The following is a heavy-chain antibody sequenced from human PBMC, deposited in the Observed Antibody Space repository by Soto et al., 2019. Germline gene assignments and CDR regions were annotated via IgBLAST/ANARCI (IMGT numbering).Heavy chain of an antibody. V-gene: IGHV4-30-2*01. J-gene: IGHJ3*02. CDR3: ARVLGGPRRFDAFDI. D-gene: IGHD3-16*01. CDR1: GGSISSCGYS. Sequence: SETLSLTCAVSGGSISSCGYSWSWIRQPPGKGLEWIGYIYHSGSTYYNPSLKSRVTISVDRSKNQFSLKLSSVTAADTAVYYCARVLGGPRRFDAFDIWGQGTMVTVSS. CDR2: IYHSGST.